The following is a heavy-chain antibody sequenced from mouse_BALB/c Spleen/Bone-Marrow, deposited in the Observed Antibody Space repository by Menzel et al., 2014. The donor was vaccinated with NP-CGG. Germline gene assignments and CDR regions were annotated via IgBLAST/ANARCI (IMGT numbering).Heavy chain of an antibody. V-gene: IGHV1S81*02. J-gene: IGHJ4*01. Sequence: VQLQQSGTELVKPGASVKLSCKASGYTFTSYWIHWVKQGPGQGLEWIGEIHPSNGRTNYSEKFKTKATLTVDKPSSTAHMQLSSLTSEDSAVYYCARGTARAMMDYWGQGTSVTVSS. CDR1: GYTFTSYW. CDR3: ARGTARAMMDY. D-gene: IGHD3-2*01. CDR2: IHPSNGRT.